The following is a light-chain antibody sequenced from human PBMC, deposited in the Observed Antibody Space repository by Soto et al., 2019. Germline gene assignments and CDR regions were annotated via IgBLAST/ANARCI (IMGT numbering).Light chain of an antibody. CDR1: SSDVGGSNH. V-gene: IGLV2-14*01. CDR3: VSFTSSTTYV. Sequence: QSALTQPASVSDSPGQSITNSCTGTSSDVGGSNHVSWYQQHPGKAPKLMIYDVTNRPSGVSHRFSGSKSGSTASLIISGLQAEDEADYYCVSFTSSTTYVFGTGTKLTVL. CDR2: DVT. J-gene: IGLJ1*01.